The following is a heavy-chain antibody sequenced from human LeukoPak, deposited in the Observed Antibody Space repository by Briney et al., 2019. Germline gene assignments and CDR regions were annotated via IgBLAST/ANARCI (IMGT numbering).Heavy chain of an antibody. CDR3: ARYALWFGERYFDY. CDR1: GGSMKNYY. D-gene: IGHD3-10*01. J-gene: IGHJ4*02. Sequence: PSETLSLTCTVSGGSMKNYYWSWIRHPPGKGLEWIGYIHDTRGTDYNPYLKSRVTMSLDTSKNHFSLSLNSVTAADTAVYFCARYALWFGERYFDYWGQGTLVTVSS. V-gene: IGHV4-59*01. CDR2: IHDTRGT.